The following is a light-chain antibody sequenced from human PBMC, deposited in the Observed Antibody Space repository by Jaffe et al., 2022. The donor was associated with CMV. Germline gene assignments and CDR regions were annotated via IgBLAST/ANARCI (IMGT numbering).Light chain of an antibody. V-gene: IGKV3-15*01. CDR2: DAS. J-gene: IGKJ1*01. Sequence: EMVMTQSPATLSVSPGERATLSCRASQSVSSYLAWYQQKPGQAPRLLIYDASTRATGIPARFSGSGSGTEFTLTISSLQSEDFAVYYCQDYRNWPRTFGQGTKVEIK. CDR1: QSVSSY. CDR3: QDYRNWPRT.